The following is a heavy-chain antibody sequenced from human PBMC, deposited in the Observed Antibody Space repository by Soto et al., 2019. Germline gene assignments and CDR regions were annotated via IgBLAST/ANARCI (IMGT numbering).Heavy chain of an antibody. CDR1: GFTFSIYS. CDR3: ARGPMVRGFGVDV. Sequence: GGSLRLSCAASGFTFSIYSMYWVRQAPGKGLEWVAGVSHDGSNKNYVDSVKGRSTISRDNSKNTVYLQMNSLRPDDTSLYYCARGPMVRGFGVDVWGQGITVTVSS. D-gene: IGHD3-10*01. CDR2: VSHDGSNK. V-gene: IGHV3-30*14. J-gene: IGHJ6*02.